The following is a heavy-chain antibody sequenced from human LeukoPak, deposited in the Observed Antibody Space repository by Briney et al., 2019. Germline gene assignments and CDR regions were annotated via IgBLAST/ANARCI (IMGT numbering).Heavy chain of an antibody. D-gene: IGHD3-10*01. Sequence: GGSLRLSCAASGFTFSNAWMSWVRQAPGKGLEWVGRIKSKTDGGTTDYAAPVKGRFTISRDDSKNTLYLQMNSLKTEDTTVYYFITGESKGWFGETIFDYWGQGTLVTVSP. J-gene: IGHJ4*02. V-gene: IGHV3-15*01. CDR3: ITGESKGWFGETIFDY. CDR2: IKSKTDGGTT. CDR1: GFTFSNAW.